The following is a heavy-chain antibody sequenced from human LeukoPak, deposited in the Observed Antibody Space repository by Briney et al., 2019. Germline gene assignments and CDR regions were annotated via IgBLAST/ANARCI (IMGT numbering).Heavy chain of an antibody. J-gene: IGHJ4*02. D-gene: IGHD6-13*01. CDR1: GYTLTELS. Sequence: GASVKVSCKVSGYTLTELSMHWVRQAPGKGLEWVGGFDPEDGETIYAQKFQGRVTMTEDTSTDTAYMELSSLRSEDTAVYYCATGDSSSWYFDYWGQGTLVTVSS. CDR2: FDPEDGET. CDR3: ATGDSSSWYFDY. V-gene: IGHV1-24*01.